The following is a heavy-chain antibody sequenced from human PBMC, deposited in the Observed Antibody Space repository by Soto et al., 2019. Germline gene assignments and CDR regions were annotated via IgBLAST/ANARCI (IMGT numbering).Heavy chain of an antibody. CDR2: VSSTGST. J-gene: IGHJ5*02. D-gene: IGHD6-13*01. V-gene: IGHV4-4*07. Sequence: SETLSLTCTVSGGSISNYYWSWIRQSAGKRLEWIGRVSSTGSTYYNPPLKSRATISVDTSNNQVSLKLTSVTAADTAVYYCARGVPAAGTDWFDPWGQGTLVTVSS. CDR3: ARGVPAAGTDWFDP. CDR1: GGSISNYY.